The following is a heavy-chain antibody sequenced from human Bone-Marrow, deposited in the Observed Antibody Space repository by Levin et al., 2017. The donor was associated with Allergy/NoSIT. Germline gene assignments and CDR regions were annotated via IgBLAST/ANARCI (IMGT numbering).Heavy chain of an antibody. D-gene: IGHD3-10*01. CDR2: ISSTSTHR. J-gene: IGHJ2*01. Sequence: PGGSLRLPCEASGFFFSDYTMNWVRQAPGKGLEWVSSISSTSTHRYYADSLRGRFTISRNNANNSLSLLMNRLSVDDTAVYYCARGFGIGVPDSPQNWYFGLWGRGTLVVVSS. CDR1: GFFFSDYT. V-gene: IGHV3-21*04. CDR3: ARGFGIGVPDSPQNWYFGL.